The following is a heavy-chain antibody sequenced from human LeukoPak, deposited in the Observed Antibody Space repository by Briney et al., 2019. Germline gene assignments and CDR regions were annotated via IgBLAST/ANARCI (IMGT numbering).Heavy chain of an antibody. Sequence: ASVKVSCKASGYTFTSYYMHWVRQAPGQGLEWMGIINPSGGSTSYAQKFQGRVTMTRDTSTSTVYMELSSLRAEDTAVYYCARFVGSFGFGELKYYFDYWGQGTLVTVSS. V-gene: IGHV1-46*01. CDR3: ARFVGSFGFGELKYYFDY. D-gene: IGHD3-10*01. CDR1: GYTFTSYY. J-gene: IGHJ4*02. CDR2: INPSGGST.